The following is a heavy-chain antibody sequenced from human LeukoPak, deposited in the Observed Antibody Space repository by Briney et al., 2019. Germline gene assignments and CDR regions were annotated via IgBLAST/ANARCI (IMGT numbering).Heavy chain of an antibody. CDR1: GGTFSSYA. CDR2: IIPIFGTA. V-gene: IGHV1-69*01. J-gene: IGHJ3*02. D-gene: IGHD3-16*01. Sequence: VASVKVSCKASGGTFSSYAISWVRQAPGQGLEWMGGIIPIFGTANYAQKFQGRVTITADESTSTAYMELSSLRSEDTAVYYCAGGEDSSKNAFDIWGQGTMVTVSS. CDR3: AGGEDSSKNAFDI.